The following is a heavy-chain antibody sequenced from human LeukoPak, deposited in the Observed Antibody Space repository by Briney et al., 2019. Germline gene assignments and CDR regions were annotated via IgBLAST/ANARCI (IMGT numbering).Heavy chain of an antibody. V-gene: IGHV4-59*01. CDR2: IYYSGST. CDR1: GGSISGYN. CDR3: AGAFRAAAAAHFDY. D-gene: IGHD6-13*01. J-gene: IGHJ4*02. Sequence: PSETLSLTCTVSGGSISGYNWSWIRQPPGKGLERIGYIYYSGSTTYNPSLKSRVTISVDTSKNQFSLKLSSVTAADTAVYYCAGAFRAAAAAHFDYWGQGTLVTVSS.